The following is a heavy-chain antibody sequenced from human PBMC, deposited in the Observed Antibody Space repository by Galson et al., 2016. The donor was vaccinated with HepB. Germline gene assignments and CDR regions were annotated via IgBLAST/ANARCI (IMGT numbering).Heavy chain of an antibody. CDR3: ARGGPSNQALLFPEPLRT. V-gene: IGHV1-69*13. J-gene: IGHJ4*02. Sequence: SVKVSCKASGGTFSNYRIDWVRQAPGQGLEWMGGIIPVSRTPNYAQKFQVRVTITADESTSSSYMEGSSLKSEDTAVYYCARGGPSNQALLFPEPLRTWGQGTLVTVSS. D-gene: IGHD2-21*02. CDR2: IIPVSRTP. CDR1: GGTFSNYR.